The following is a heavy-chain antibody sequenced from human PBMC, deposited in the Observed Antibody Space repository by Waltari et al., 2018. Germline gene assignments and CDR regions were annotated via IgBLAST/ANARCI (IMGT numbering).Heavy chain of an antibody. J-gene: IGHJ4*02. V-gene: IGHV3-23*04. Sequence: EVQLVESGGGLVQPGGSLRLSGEASGFTFASYAMRWVRQLPGKGLEWVAAISGSAVTSYYADSVKGRFTISRDNSKNTLYLQMSSLRAEDTALYYCAKDFPRRLSLTTIDFWGQGILVAVSS. CDR1: GFTFASYA. D-gene: IGHD4-17*01. CDR3: AKDFPRRLSLTTIDF. CDR2: ISGSAVTS.